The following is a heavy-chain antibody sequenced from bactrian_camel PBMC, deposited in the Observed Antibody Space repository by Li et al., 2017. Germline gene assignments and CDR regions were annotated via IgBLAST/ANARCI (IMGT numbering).Heavy chain of an antibody. J-gene: IGHJ4*01. D-gene: IGHD4*01. V-gene: IGHV3-3*01. CDR3: AADGGLLAKMCGQ. CDR2: IYYYDGTY. CDR1: GYTSGSHC. Sequence: HVQLVESGGGTVQAGGSLSLSCQRSGYTSGSHCMAWFRQPPGNECEQVALIYYYDGTYLYSDSVKGRFTISHDAAKNTLYLQMDNLQPEDTARYYCAADGGLLAKMCGQWGQGTQVTVS.